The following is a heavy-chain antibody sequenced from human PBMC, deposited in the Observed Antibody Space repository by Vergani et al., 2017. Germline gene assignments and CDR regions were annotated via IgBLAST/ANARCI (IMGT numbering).Heavy chain of an antibody. CDR2: IIPLYGST. V-gene: IGHV1-69*15. Sequence: QVQLVQSGAELKKPGSSVKLSCKASGVPFSNAGYSWIRQAPGQGLEWMGRIIPLYGSTDYTHTFQGRLTISADELSNTVDMELGSLTSEDTAVYFCAREETASGDYFFENWGQGTPVTGS. CDR1: GVPFSNAG. J-gene: IGHJ4*02. CDR3: AREETASGDYFFEN. D-gene: IGHD3-3*01.